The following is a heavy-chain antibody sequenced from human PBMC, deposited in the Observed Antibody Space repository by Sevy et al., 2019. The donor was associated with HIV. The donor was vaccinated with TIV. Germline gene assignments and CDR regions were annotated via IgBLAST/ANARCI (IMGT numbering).Heavy chain of an antibody. CDR3: AKVFGSGSYMPSDS. V-gene: IGHV3-23*01. Sequence: GGSLRLSCEATGFSFTTHAMSWVRQAPGKGLEWVSTISDSAHSTYYADSVKGRFTISRDNSNNTLYLQMNSLRAEDTALYDCAKVFGSGSYMPSDSWGQGTLVTVSS. CDR2: ISDSAHST. CDR1: GFSFTTHA. J-gene: IGHJ4*02. D-gene: IGHD3-10*01.